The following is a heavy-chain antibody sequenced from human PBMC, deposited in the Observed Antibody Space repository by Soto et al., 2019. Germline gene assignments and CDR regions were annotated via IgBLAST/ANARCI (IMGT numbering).Heavy chain of an antibody. CDR2: TYYRSKWYN. J-gene: IGHJ6*03. Sequence: SQTLSLTCAISGDSVSSNSAAWNWIRQSPSRGLEWLGRTYYRSKWYNDYAVSVKSRITINPDTSKNQFSLHLNSVTPGDTAVYYCARSLKSPLLWFGGKNYYYYMDVWGKGTTVTVSS. D-gene: IGHD3-10*01. CDR3: ARSLKSPLLWFGGKNYYYYMDV. CDR1: GDSVSSNSAA. V-gene: IGHV6-1*01.